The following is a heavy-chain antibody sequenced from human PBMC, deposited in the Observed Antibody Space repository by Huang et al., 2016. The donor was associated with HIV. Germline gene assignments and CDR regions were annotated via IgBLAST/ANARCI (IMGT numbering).Heavy chain of an antibody. CDR2: VNDGGAI. J-gene: IGHJ5*02. V-gene: IGHV4-34*01. Sequence: QVQLQQWGAGLLKPSETLALTCAVYGESLGTYYWAWIRRPPGKGLQWIGEVNDGGAIKYNPSLESRVNMSGDTSRNQVSLTVASMTAADTATYYCARRFRVAATRKWFDPWGQGTLVSVSS. CDR1: GESLGTYY. CDR3: ARRFRVAATRKWFDP. D-gene: IGHD3-10*01.